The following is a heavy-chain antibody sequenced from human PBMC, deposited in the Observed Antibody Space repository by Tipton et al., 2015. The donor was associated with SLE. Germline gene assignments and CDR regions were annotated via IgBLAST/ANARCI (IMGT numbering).Heavy chain of an antibody. CDR1: GGSISSTNYF. J-gene: IGHJ5*02. CDR2: IYTSGNT. CDR3: ARASNYYDYNYFDP. Sequence: GLVKPSQTLSLTCTVSGGSISSTNYFWTWIRQPAGKGLEWIGRIYTSGNTNYNPSLQSRVTISIDTSKNQFSLKLSSVTAADTAVYFCARASNYYDYNYFDPWGQGTLVTASS. V-gene: IGHV4-61*02. D-gene: IGHD3-22*01.